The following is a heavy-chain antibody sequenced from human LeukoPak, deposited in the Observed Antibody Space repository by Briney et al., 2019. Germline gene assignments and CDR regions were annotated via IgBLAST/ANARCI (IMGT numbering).Heavy chain of an antibody. CDR1: YESISSSSHY. D-gene: IGHD3-22*01. Sequence: SETLSLTCTVSYESISSSSHYWGWIRRPPGKGLEWIGSIDSRRNIHSNPSLDSRATISVDTSKNQFSLKLSSVTAADTAVYYCARTKYCFDSSDYFFFDPWGQGILVTVSS. CDR3: ARTKYCFDSSDYFFFDP. J-gene: IGHJ5*02. CDR2: IDSRRNI. V-gene: IGHV4-39*01.